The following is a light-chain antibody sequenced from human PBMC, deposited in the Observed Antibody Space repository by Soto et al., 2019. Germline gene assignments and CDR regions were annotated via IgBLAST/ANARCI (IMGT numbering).Light chain of an antibody. CDR1: QTVSNK. CDR2: DTS. Sequence: EIVLTQSPATLSSSPGGRATLSCRSSQTVSNKLAWYQHKPGQAPRLLIYDTSNRATGIPARFSGSGSGTDFTLTISSLEPEDFAVYYCQQRSNWPPETFGQGTRLEI. V-gene: IGKV3-11*01. CDR3: QQRSNWPPET. J-gene: IGKJ5*01.